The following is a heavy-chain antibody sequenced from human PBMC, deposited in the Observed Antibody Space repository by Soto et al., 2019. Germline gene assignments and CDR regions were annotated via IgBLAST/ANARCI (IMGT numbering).Heavy chain of an antibody. D-gene: IGHD4-4*01. CDR2: INPDGGGT. V-gene: IGHV1-46*01. CDR3: AVGGNYLSMDV. J-gene: IGHJ6*02. CDR1: RYTFTSYD. Sequence: GASVKVSCKASRYTFTSYDIHWVRLPPAQGREGMGIINPDGGGTSYGQQFQGRVIMTRDTSTSTVYMEMSSLRSEDTAVYYCAVGGNYLSMDVWGQGTTVTVSS.